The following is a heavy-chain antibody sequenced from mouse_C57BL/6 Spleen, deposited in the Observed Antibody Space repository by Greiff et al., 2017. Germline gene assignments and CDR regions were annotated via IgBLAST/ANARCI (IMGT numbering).Heavy chain of an antibody. D-gene: IGHD4-1*01. CDR3: ARPNWDVDAMDY. J-gene: IGHJ4*01. CDR1: GYTFTSYT. CDR2: INPSSGYT. Sequence: VQLQESGAELARPGASVKMSCKASGYTFTSYTMHWVKQRPGQGLEWIGYINPSSGYTKYNQKFKDKATLTADKSSSTAYMQLSSLTSEDSAVYYCARPNWDVDAMDYWGQGTSVTVSS. V-gene: IGHV1-4*01.